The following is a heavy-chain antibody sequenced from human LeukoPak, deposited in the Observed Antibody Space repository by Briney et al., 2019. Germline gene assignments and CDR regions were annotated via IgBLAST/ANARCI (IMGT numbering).Heavy chain of an antibody. J-gene: IGHJ4*02. CDR3: AKDRRGYSSSWYGYFGY. CDR1: GFTFSSYA. Sequence: GGSLRLSCAASGFTFSSYAMSWVRQAPGKGLEWVSAICGSGGSTYYADSVKGRFTISRDNSKNTLYLQMNSLRAEDTAVYYCAKDRRGYSSSWYGYFGYWGRGTLVTVSS. V-gene: IGHV3-23*01. CDR2: ICGSGGST. D-gene: IGHD6-13*01.